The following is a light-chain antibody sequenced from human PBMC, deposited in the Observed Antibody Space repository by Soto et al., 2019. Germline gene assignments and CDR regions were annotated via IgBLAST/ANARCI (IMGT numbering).Light chain of an antibody. CDR1: QVIRND. CDR2: GAS. Sequence: AIQMTQSPSSLSASVGDRVTITCRASQVIRNDLGWYQQKPGKGPKLLIYGASNLQSGVPSRFSGSGSGTDFTLTITSLQPEDFATYYCLHDHNYPWTFGQGTKVDIK. V-gene: IGKV1-6*01. J-gene: IGKJ1*01. CDR3: LHDHNYPWT.